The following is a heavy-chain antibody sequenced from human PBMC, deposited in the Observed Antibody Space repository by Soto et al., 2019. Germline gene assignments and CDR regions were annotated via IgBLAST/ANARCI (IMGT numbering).Heavy chain of an antibody. CDR3: ARADLSYSSSWYAFDY. V-gene: IGHV5-51*01. Sequence: PGESLKISCKGSGYSFTSYWIGWVRQMPGKGLEWMGIIYPGDSDTRYSPSFQGQVTISADKSISTAYLQWSSLKASDTAMYCCARADLSYSSSWYAFDYWGQGTLVTVSS. CDR1: GYSFTSYW. D-gene: IGHD6-13*01. CDR2: IYPGDSDT. J-gene: IGHJ4*02.